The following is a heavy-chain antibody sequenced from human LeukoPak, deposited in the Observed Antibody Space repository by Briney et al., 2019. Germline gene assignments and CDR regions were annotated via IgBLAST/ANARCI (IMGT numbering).Heavy chain of an antibody. CDR3: ARAGDCSGVSCYSAVPGKY. CDR1: GYSITSGYY. V-gene: IGHV4-38-2*02. D-gene: IGHD2-15*01. Sequence: SETLSLTCTVSGYSITSGYYWAWIRQSPGKGLEWIGSIYHSGNTYYNPSLKSRVIILVDTSKNQFSLQLGSVTPTDTAVYYCARAGDCSGVSCYSAVPGKYWGQGALVTVSS. J-gene: IGHJ4*02. CDR2: IYHSGNT.